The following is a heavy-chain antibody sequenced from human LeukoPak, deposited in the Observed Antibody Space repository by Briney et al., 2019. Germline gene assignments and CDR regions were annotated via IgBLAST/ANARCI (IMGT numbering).Heavy chain of an antibody. D-gene: IGHD5-18*01. CDR1: GFTFSSYA. CDR2: ISGSGGST. Sequence: GGSLRLSCAASGFTFSSYAMGWVRQAPGKGLEWVSAISGSGGSTYYADSVKGRFTISRDNSKNTLYLQMNSLRAEDTAVYYCYGGYSYAGFDYWGQGTLVTVSS. J-gene: IGHJ4*02. V-gene: IGHV3-23*01. CDR3: YGGYSYAGFDY.